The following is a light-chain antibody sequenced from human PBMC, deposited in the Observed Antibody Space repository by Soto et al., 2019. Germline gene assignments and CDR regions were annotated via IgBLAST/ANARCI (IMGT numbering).Light chain of an antibody. Sequence: DIQMTQSPSSLSASVGDRVTITCRASQDIGTYLVWFQQKPGKAPKSLIYAASSLQSGVPSKFNGNGSVTYLTLTISSLQPEDFATYYCQHYNNFPFTFGPGTKVDLK. CDR2: AAS. CDR1: QDIGTY. CDR3: QHYNNFPFT. J-gene: IGKJ3*01. V-gene: IGKV1-16*02.